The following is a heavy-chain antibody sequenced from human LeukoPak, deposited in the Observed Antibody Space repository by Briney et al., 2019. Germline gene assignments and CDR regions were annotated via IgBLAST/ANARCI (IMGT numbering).Heavy chain of an antibody. J-gene: IGHJ4*02. V-gene: IGHV3-7*01. CDR2: IKEDGSED. D-gene: IGHD5-24*01. Sequence: GGSLRLSCAASGFTFSRAWMSWVRQAPGKGLEWVANIKEDGSEDYYADSVKGRFAISKDNAKNSLYLQMNSLRAEDTAMYYCARDADGYEDWGQGTLVIVSS. CDR3: ARDADGYED. CDR1: GFTFSRAW.